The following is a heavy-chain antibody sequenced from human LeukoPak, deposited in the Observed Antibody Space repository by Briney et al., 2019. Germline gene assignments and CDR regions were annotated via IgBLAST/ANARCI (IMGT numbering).Heavy chain of an antibody. Sequence: PGGSLRLSCAASGFTFSSYSMNWVRQAPGKGLEWVSYISSSSSTIYYADSVKGRFTISRDNAKNSLYLQMNSLRAEDTAVYYCARGRSQNYYYYYYMDVWGKGTTVTVSS. J-gene: IGHJ6*03. V-gene: IGHV3-48*04. CDR2: ISSSSSTI. CDR1: GFTFSSYS. CDR3: ARGRSQNYYYYYYMDV.